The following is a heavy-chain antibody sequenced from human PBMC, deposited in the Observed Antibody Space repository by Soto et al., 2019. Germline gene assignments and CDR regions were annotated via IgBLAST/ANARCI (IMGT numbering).Heavy chain of an antibody. Sequence: SETLSLTCAVSGYSISSGYYWGWIRQPPGKGLEWIGSIYHSGSTYYNPSLKSRVTISVDTSKNQFSLKLSSVTAADTAVYYCARDSVTTVTPWGQGTLVTVSS. CDR2: IYHSGST. V-gene: IGHV4-38-2*02. D-gene: IGHD4-17*01. J-gene: IGHJ5*02. CDR3: ARDSVTTVTP. CDR1: GYSISSGYY.